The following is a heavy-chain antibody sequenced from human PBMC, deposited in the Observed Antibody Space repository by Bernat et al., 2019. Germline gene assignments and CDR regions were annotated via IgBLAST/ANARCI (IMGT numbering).Heavy chain of an antibody. CDR1: GFTFSSYE. Sequence: EVQLVESGGGLVQPGGSLRLSCAASGFTFSSYEMNWVRQAPGKGLEWVSYISSSGSTIYYADSVKGRFTISRDNAKNSLYLQMNSLRAEDTAVYYCARDMSGGSGWYSDYWGQGTLVTVSS. D-gene: IGHD6-19*01. V-gene: IGHV3-48*03. J-gene: IGHJ4*02. CDR2: ISSSGSTI. CDR3: ARDMSGGSGWYSDY.